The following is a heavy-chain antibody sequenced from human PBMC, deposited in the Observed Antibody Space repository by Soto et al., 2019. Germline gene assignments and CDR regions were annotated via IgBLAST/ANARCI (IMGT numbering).Heavy chain of an antibody. CDR2: ISPHNFNT. Sequence: QVQLEQSGAEVKQPGDSVKVSCKASGYTFTHFYITWVRQAPGQGLEWMGAISPHNFNTNYAQKFRGRVTLTTEKSTNTDYMDLRSLTSDDTAVYYCARDEGGYDILTGYYKAHHFDYWGQGVPVTVSS. D-gene: IGHD3-9*01. V-gene: IGHV1-18*01. CDR1: GYTFTHFY. CDR3: ARDEGGYDILTGYYKAHHFDY. J-gene: IGHJ4*02.